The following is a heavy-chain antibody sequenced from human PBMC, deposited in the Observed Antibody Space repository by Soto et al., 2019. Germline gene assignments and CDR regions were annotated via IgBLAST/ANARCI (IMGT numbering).Heavy chain of an antibody. J-gene: IGHJ4*02. CDR3: ARVVWGYSGYDYYFDY. D-gene: IGHD5-12*01. CDR1: GFTFSTYD. Sequence: GGSLRLSCAASGFTFSTYDMHWVRQATGKGLEWVSAIGSAGDTSYPASVKGRFTISRENAKNSLYLQMNSLRAGDTAVYYCARVVWGYSGYDYYFDYWGQGTLVTVSS. V-gene: IGHV3-13*01. CDR2: IGSAGDT.